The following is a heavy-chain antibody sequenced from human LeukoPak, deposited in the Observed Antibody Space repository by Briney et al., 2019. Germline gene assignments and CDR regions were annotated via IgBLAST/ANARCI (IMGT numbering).Heavy chain of an antibody. CDR3: ARRSCSGGNCDWFDP. D-gene: IGHD2-15*01. J-gene: IGHJ5*02. CDR2: ISSSSSYI. V-gene: IGHV3-21*01. CDR1: GFTFSSYS. Sequence: GGSLRLSCAASGFTFSSYSMNWVRQAPGKGLEWVSSISSSSSYIYYADSVKGRFTISRDNAKNSLYLQMNSLRAEDTAVYYCARRSCSGGNCDWFDPWGQGTLVTVSS.